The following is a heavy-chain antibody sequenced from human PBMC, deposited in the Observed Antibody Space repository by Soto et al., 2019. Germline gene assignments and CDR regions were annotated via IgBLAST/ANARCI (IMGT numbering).Heavy chain of an antibody. CDR2: ISYDGSNK. Sequence: PGGSLRLSCAASGFTFSSYAMHWVRQAPGKGLEWVAVISYDGSNKYYADSVKGRFTISRDNSKNTLYLQMNSLRAEDTAVYYCARDKGNYYDSSGYWGPLDYWGQGTLVTAPQ. D-gene: IGHD3-22*01. CDR3: ARDKGNYYDSSGYWGPLDY. CDR1: GFTFSSYA. V-gene: IGHV3-30-3*01. J-gene: IGHJ4*02.